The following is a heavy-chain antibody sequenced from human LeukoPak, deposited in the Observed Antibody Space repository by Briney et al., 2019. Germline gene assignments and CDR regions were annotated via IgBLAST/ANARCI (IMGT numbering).Heavy chain of an antibody. CDR3: ARHLSGSSWYTQNYYYGMDV. J-gene: IGHJ6*02. V-gene: IGHV4-59*08. D-gene: IGHD6-13*01. CDR1: GGSISSYY. Sequence: SETLSLTCTVSGGSISSYYWSWIRPPPGKGLEWTGYIYYSGSTNYNPSLKSRVTISVDTSKNQFSLKLSSVTAADTAVYYCARHLSGSSWYTQNYYYGMDVWGQGTTVTVSS. CDR2: IYYSGST.